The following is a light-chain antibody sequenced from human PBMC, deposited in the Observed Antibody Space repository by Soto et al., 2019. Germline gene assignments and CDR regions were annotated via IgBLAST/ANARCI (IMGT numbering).Light chain of an antibody. CDR1: QSISSY. J-gene: IGKJ1*01. Sequence: DIQMTQSPSSLSASVGDRVTITCRASQSISSYLNWYQQKPGKAPKLLIYAASSLQSGVPSRFSGSGSETDFTITISSLQPEDFATYYCQQSYSTPPRFGQGTKVEIK. V-gene: IGKV1-39*01. CDR3: QQSYSTPPR. CDR2: AAS.